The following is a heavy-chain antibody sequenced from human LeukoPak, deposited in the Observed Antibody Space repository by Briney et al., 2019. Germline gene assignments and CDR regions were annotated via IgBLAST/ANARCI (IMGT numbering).Heavy chain of an antibody. CDR3: ARAFPVDTAMDGGSY. CDR1: GYTFTNYD. D-gene: IGHD5-18*01. V-gene: IGHV1-69*04. CDR2: IIPILGIA. J-gene: IGHJ4*02. Sequence: ASVKVSCKASGYTFTNYDISWVRQAPGQGLEWMGRIIPILGIANYAQKFQGRVTITADKSTSTAYMELSSLRSEDTAVYYCARAFPVDTAMDGGSYWGQGTLVTVSS.